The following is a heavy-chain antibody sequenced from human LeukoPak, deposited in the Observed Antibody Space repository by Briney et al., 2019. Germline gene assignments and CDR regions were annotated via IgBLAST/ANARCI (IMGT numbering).Heavy chain of an antibody. D-gene: IGHD3-10*01. CDR2: IYHSGST. CDR1: GASLSSGSYY. J-gene: IGHJ3*02. CDR3: ARHFPQKGGGITMVRGVRQPRGAFDI. Sequence: SETLSLTCTVSGASLSSGSYYWSWIRQPAGKGLEWIGSIYHSGSTYYNPSLKSRVTISVDTSKNQFSLRLSSVTAADTAVYYCARHFPQKGGGITMVRGVRQPRGAFDIWGQGTMVTVSS. V-gene: IGHV4-39*01.